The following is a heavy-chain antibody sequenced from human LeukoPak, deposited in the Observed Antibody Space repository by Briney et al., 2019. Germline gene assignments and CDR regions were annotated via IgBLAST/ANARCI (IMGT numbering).Heavy chain of an antibody. CDR1: GFTVSSNY. V-gene: IGHV3-66*01. D-gene: IGHD5-24*01. Sequence: GGSLRLSCAASGFTVSSNYMSWVRQAPGKGLEWVSVIYSGGSTYYADSVKGRFTISRDNSKNTLYLQMNSLRAEDTAVYYCARDLEMATIEYGMDVWGQGTTVTVSS. CDR3: ARDLEMATIEYGMDV. J-gene: IGHJ6*02. CDR2: IYSGGST.